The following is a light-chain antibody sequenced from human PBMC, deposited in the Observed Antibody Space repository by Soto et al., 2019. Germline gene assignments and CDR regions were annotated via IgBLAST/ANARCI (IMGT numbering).Light chain of an antibody. CDR2: GNN. CDR3: QSQDGSLSVSV. V-gene: IGLV1-40*01. CDR1: NSNIGAGYD. Sequence: QSVLTQPPSVSGAPGQRVTIACTGSNSNIGAGYDVHWYQQLPRIAPKLLIYGNNIRPSGVPDRFSGSKFATSAYLTISGLQAEDEAEYYCQSQDGSLSVSVFGGGTKLTVL. J-gene: IGLJ3*02.